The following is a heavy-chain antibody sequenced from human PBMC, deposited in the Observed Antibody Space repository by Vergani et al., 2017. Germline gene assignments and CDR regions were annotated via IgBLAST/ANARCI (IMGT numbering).Heavy chain of an antibody. CDR2: ISGSGGST. CDR3: AKDNVPGYYDSSGYCDD. Sequence: EVQLLESGGGLVQPGGSLRLSCAASGFTFSSYAMSWVRQAPGKGLEWVSAISGSGGSTYYADSVKGRFTISRDNSKNTMFLQMNNLRAEDTAVYYCAKDNVPGYYDSSGYCDDWGQGTLVTVSS. CDR1: GFTFSSYA. J-gene: IGHJ4*02. D-gene: IGHD3-22*01. V-gene: IGHV3-23*01.